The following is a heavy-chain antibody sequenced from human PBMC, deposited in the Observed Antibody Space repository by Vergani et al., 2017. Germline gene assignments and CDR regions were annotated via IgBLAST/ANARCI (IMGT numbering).Heavy chain of an antibody. CDR3: ARVSMVRGVIYYYYGMDV. CDR1: GGSISSGDYY. Sequence: QVQLQESGPGLVKPSRTLSLTCTVSGGSISSGDYYWSWIRQPPGKGLEWIGYIYYSGSTYYNPSLKSRVTISVDTSKNQFSLKLSSVTAADTAVYYCARVSMVRGVIYYYYGMDVWGQGTTVTVSS. J-gene: IGHJ6*02. D-gene: IGHD3-10*01. CDR2: IYYSGST. V-gene: IGHV4-30-4*08.